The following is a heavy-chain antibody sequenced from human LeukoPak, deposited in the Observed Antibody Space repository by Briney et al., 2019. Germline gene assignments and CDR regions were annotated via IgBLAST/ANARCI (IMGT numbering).Heavy chain of an antibody. CDR2: ISGSGGST. CDR3: ARGPYSSSETPDWFDP. J-gene: IGHJ5*02. V-gene: IGHV3-23*01. Sequence: GGSLRLSCAASGFTFSSYAMSWVRQAPGKGLEWVSAISGSGGSTYYADSVKGRFTISRDNSKNTLYLQMNSLRAEDTAVYYCARGPYSSSETPDWFDPWGQGTLVTVSS. D-gene: IGHD6-13*01. CDR1: GFTFSSYA.